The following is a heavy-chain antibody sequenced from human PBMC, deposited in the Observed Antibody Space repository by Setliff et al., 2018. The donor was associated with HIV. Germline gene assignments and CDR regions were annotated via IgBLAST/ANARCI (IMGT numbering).Heavy chain of an antibody. CDR2: IWYDGSNK. J-gene: IGHJ6*02. D-gene: IGHD3-10*01. V-gene: IGHV3-33*01. Sequence: GGSLRLSCAASGFTFSSYGMHWVRQAPGKGLEWVAVIWYDGSNKYYADSVKGRFTISRDNSKNTLYLQMNSLRAEDTAVYYCARDVLLWFGELHYYGMDVWGQGTTVTVS. CDR3: ARDVLLWFGELHYYGMDV. CDR1: GFTFSSYG.